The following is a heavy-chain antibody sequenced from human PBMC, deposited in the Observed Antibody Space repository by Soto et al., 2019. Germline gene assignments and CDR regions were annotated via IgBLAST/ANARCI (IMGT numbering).Heavy chain of an antibody. J-gene: IGHJ6*02. D-gene: IGHD6-6*01. CDR3: ARVYSNSFRFYYYYHGMDV. V-gene: IGHV3-23*01. Sequence: GGSLRLSCAASGFTFRNFAMAWVRQAPGKGLHWVSAITGSGKNTYYADSVKGRFTISRDNSQNTLSLVLTSVRAEDMAVYYWARVYSNSFRFYYYYHGMDVWGQGTTVTVSS. CDR2: ITGSGKNT. CDR1: GFTFRNFA.